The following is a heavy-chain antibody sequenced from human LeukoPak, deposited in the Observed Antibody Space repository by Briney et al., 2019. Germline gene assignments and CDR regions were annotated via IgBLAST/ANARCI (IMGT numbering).Heavy chain of an antibody. CDR2: ISYDGSNK. V-gene: IGHV3-30*04. D-gene: IGHD2-2*01. CDR1: GFTFSSYA. CDR3: ARSLYCSSTSCFGDRLVYGMDV. Sequence: GRSLRLSCAASGFTFSSYAMHWVRQAPGKGLEWVAVISYDGSNKYYADSVKGRFTISRDNSKNTLYLQMNSLRAEDTAVYYCARSLYCSSTSCFGDRLVYGMDVWGEGTTVTVSS. J-gene: IGHJ6*04.